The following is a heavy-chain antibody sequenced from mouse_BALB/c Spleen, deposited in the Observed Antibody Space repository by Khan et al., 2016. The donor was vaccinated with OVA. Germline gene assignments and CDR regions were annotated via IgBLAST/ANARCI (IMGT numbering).Heavy chain of an antibody. CDR2: IDPANDNS. CDR3: APAGTGDYFDY. V-gene: IGHV14-3*02. D-gene: IGHD4-1*01. Sequence: EVELVESGAELVKPGASVKLSCTASGFNIKDTHMHWVKQRPEQGLEWIGRIDPANDNSKYDPRFQGKATITADTSSTTAYLHLSSLTSEDHAVYYCAPAGTGDYFDYWGQGTTLTVSA. CDR1: GFNIKDTH. J-gene: IGHJ2*01.